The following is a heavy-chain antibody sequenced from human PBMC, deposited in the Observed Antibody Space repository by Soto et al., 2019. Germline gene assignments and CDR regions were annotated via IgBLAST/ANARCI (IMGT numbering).Heavy chain of an antibody. V-gene: IGHV4-39*01. Sequence: SETLSLTCTVSGGSIISSSYYWGWIRQPPGKGLEWIGSIYYSGSTYYNPSLKSRVTISVDTSKNQFSLKLSSVTAADTAVYYCATQDYYYYGMDVWGQGTTVTVSS. CDR1: GGSIISSSYY. J-gene: IGHJ6*02. CDR2: IYYSGST. CDR3: ATQDYYYYGMDV.